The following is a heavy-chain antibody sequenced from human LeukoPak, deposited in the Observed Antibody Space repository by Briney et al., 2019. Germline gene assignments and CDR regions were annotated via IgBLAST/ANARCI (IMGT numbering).Heavy chain of an antibody. CDR3: ARDSPYYYQLLSYYFDY. CDR2: ISAYNGNT. D-gene: IGHD2-2*01. J-gene: IGHJ4*02. CDR1: GYTFTSYG. Sequence: GASVKVSCKASGYTFTSYGIGWVRQAPGQGLEWMGWISAYNGNTNYAQKLQGRVTMTTDTSTSTAYMELRCLRSDDTAVYYCARDSPYYYQLLSYYFDYWGQGTLVTVSS. V-gene: IGHV1-18*01.